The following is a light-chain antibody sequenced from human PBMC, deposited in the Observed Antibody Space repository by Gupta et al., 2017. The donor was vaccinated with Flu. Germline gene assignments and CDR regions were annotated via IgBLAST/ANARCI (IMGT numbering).Light chain of an antibody. V-gene: IGLV2-14*01. CDR3: TAYTSLAARGV. CDR1: SSDIGDYNW. Sequence: QSALTQHASVSGSPGPTITISYTVTSSDIGDYNWVSWYQQYPGKAPKLIIYDVNNRPTGVSNRFSGSKSANTASLTISGLQAEDEADYYCTAYTSLAARGVFGRGTKLTVL. CDR2: DVN. J-gene: IGLJ3*02.